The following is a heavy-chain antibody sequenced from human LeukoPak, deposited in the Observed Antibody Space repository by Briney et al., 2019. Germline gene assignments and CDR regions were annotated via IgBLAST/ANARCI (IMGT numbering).Heavy chain of an antibody. V-gene: IGHV1-2*02. J-gene: IGHJ4*02. CDR2: INPNSGGT. CDR3: ARVRGYCSSTSCQVFDY. CDR1: GYTFTGYY. Sequence: ASVKVSCKASGYTFTGYYMHWVRQAPGQGLEWMGWINPNSGGTNYAQKFQGRVTMTRDTSISTAYMELSRLRSDDTAVYYCARVRGYCSSTSCQVFDYWGQGTLVTVSS. D-gene: IGHD2-2*01.